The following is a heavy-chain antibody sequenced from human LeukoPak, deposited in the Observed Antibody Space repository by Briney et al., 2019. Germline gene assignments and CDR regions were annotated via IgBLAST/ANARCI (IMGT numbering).Heavy chain of an antibody. CDR2: ISYDGSNK. D-gene: IGHD4-17*01. CDR1: GFTFSSYA. J-gene: IGHJ4*02. CDR3: ARTMTTNDY. V-gene: IGHV3-30*04. Sequence: GGSLRLSCAASGFTFSSYAMHWVRQAPGKGLEWVAVISYDGSNKYYADSVKGRFTISKDNSKNTLYLQMNSLRAEDTAVYYCARTMTTNDYWGQGTLVTVSS.